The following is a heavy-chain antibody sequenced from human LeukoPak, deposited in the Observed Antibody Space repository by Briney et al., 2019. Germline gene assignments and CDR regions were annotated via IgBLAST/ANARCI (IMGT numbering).Heavy chain of an antibody. CDR2: IWSDASNQ. D-gene: IGHD3-3*01. Sequence: SGGSLRLSCAASGFILNNYGGEWVRQAPGKGREWGAMIWSDASNQDYADSVKGRFTISRDNSKNTLSLQLNSLRAEDTAVYYCARDLSRGIWSGSYDYWGQGTLVTVSS. CDR1: GFILNNYG. V-gene: IGHV3-33*08. J-gene: IGHJ4*02. CDR3: ARDLSRGIWSGSYDY.